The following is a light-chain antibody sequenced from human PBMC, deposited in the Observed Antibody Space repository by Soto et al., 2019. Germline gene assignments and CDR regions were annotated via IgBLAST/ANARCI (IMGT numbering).Light chain of an antibody. CDR3: QQYVSSSWT. J-gene: IGKJ1*01. CDR2: GAS. V-gene: IGKV3-20*01. CDR1: QSVSSSY. Sequence: EIVLTQSPGTLSLSPGERATLSCRASQSVSSSYLAWYQQKPGQAPRLLIYGASSRATGIPDRFSGRGSGTDFTLTISRLEPEDFAVYYWQQYVSSSWTFGQWTKVEIE.